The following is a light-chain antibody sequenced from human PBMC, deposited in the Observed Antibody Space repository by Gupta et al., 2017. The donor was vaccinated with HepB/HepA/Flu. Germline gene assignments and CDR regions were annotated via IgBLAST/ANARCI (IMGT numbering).Light chain of an antibody. V-gene: IGLV2-14*01. CDR2: DAS. Sequence: QSALTQPASASGSPGQSITISCTGTSSDVGGYKYVSWYQQHPGKAPKLMIYDASNRPAGVSNRFSGSKSGNTASLTISGLQAEDEADYYCCSYTSSSTWVFGGGTKLTVL. CDR1: SSDVGGYKY. CDR3: CSYTSSSTWV. J-gene: IGLJ3*02.